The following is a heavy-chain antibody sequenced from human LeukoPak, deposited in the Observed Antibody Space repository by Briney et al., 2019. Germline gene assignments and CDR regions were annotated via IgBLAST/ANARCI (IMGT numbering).Heavy chain of an antibody. CDR3: ARDDRGIAALRNSYLYYMDV. CDR2: IIPIFGTA. J-gene: IGHJ6*03. D-gene: IGHD6-13*01. V-gene: IGHV1-69*13. Sequence: SVKVSCKASGGTFSSHAISWVRQAPGQGLEWMGGIIPIFGTADYAQKFQGRVTFTADESTSTAYMELSSLRSEDTALYYCARDDRGIAALRNSYLYYMDVWGKGTTVTVSS. CDR1: GGTFSSHA.